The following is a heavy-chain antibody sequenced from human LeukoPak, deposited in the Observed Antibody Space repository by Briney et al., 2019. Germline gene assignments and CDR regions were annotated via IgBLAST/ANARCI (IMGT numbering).Heavy chain of an antibody. CDR2: IRYDGSNK. J-gene: IGHJ6*03. V-gene: IGHV3-30*02. CDR1: GFIFSDYW. D-gene: IGHD3-10*01. CDR3: AKDFYYGSGSYYNYYYYYMDV. Sequence: GGSLRLSCAASGFIFSDYWMSWVRQAPGKGLEWVAFIRYDGSNKYYADSVKGRFTISRDNSKNTLYLQMNSLRAEDTAVYYCAKDFYYGSGSYYNYYYYYMDVWGKGTTVTISS.